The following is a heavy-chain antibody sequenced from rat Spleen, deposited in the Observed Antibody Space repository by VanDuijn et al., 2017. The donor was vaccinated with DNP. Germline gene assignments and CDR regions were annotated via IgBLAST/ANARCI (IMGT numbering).Heavy chain of an antibody. D-gene: IGHD1-1*01. Sequence: EVQLVESGENLVQPGRSLKLSCVASGFTFNNYWMTWIRQVPGKGLEWVATISTSGDSTYHRDSVKGRFTISRDNAKSTLYLQMNSLRSEDTATYYCTRDISGLFDYWGQGVMVTVSS. V-gene: IGHV5-31*01. CDR3: TRDISGLFDY. J-gene: IGHJ2*01. CDR1: GFTFNNYW. CDR2: ISTSGDST.